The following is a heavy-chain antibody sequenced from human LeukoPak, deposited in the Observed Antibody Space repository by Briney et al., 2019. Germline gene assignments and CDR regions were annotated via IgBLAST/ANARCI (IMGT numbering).Heavy chain of an antibody. D-gene: IGHD1/OR15-1a*01. J-gene: IGHJ3*02. CDR3: ARNNWNNGFDI. CDR1: GGSASGYY. CDR2: IYTSRNI. V-gene: IGHV4-4*07. Sequence: SETLSLTCTVSGGSASGYYWSWIRQPAGKGLEWIGRIYTSRNINFNPSLKSRVTMSVDTSKNQVSLKLNSVTAADTAVYYCARNNWNNGFDIWGQGTMVTVSS.